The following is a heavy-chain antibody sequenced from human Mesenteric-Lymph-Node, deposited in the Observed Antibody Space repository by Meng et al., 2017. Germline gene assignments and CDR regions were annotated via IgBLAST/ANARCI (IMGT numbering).Heavy chain of an antibody. D-gene: IGHD3-10*01. V-gene: IGHV1-2*06. CDR1: GSTFTGYY. CDR3: ARGTTMVRGVILPDY. J-gene: IGHJ4*02. Sequence: HVQVVQSGAGVQEPGASVKVSCKASGSTFTGYYMHWVRQAPGQGLEWMGRINPNSGGTNYAQKFQGRVTMTRDTSISTAYMELSRLRSDDTAVYYCARGTTMVRGVILPDYWGQGTLVTVSS. CDR2: INPNSGGT.